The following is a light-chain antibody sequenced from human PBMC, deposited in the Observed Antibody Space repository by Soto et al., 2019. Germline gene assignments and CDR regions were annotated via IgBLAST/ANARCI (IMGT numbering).Light chain of an antibody. CDR3: MQALHTPET. V-gene: IGKV2-28*01. J-gene: IGKJ2*01. CDR1: QSLLHSNGYNY. Sequence: DIVMTQSPLSLPVTPGEPASISCRSSQSLLHSNGYNYLDWYLQKPGQSPQLLIYLGSNRASGVPDRFSGSGSGTDFTLKISRVEAEDVGVYYCMQALHTPETFGQGTKLESK. CDR2: LGS.